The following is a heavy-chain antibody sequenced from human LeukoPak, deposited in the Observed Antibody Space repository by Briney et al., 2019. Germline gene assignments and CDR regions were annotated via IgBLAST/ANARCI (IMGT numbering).Heavy chain of an antibody. J-gene: IGHJ4*02. CDR3: ARAVTVTPAGRY. CDR1: GYTFTSYD. D-gene: IGHD4-17*01. Sequence: ASVNVSCKASGYTFTSYDINWVRQATGQGLEWMGWMNPNNDNTGYARKFQGRVTMTRNTSISTAYMELRSLRSDDTAVYYCARAVTVTPAGRYWGQGTLVTVSS. CDR2: MNPNNDNT. V-gene: IGHV1-8*01.